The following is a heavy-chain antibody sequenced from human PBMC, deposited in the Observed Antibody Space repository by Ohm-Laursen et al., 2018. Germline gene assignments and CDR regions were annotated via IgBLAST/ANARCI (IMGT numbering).Heavy chain of an antibody. CDR1: GYTFTSYG. Sequence: ASVKVSCKASGYTFTSYGISWVRQAPGQGLEWMGWISAYNGNTNYAQKLQGRVTMTTDTSTSTAYMELRSLRSDDTAVYYCARDEPPNYYDSSGYYYRRYFQHWGQGTLVTVPS. CDR3: ARDEPPNYYDSSGYYYRRYFQH. V-gene: IGHV1-18*01. D-gene: IGHD3-22*01. CDR2: ISAYNGNT. J-gene: IGHJ1*01.